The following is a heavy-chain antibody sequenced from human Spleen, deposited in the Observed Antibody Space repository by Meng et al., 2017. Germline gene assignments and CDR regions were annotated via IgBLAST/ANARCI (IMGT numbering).Heavy chain of an antibody. CDR2: INHSGST. D-gene: IGHD6-19*01. V-gene: IGHV4-34*01. CDR3: AVFSSGWGPFDC. Sequence: QVQLQQWGAGLLKPSETLSRTCVVSGGSFSDYYWSWIRQPPGKGLEWIGEINHSGSTNYNPSLKSRVTISVDKSQNNLSLKLSSVTAADTAVYYCAVFSSGWGPFDCWGQGTLVTVSS. J-gene: IGHJ4*01. CDR1: GGSFSDYY.